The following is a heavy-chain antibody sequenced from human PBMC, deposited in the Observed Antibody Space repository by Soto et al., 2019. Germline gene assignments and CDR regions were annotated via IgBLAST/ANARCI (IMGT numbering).Heavy chain of an antibody. J-gene: IGHJ4*02. V-gene: IGHV3-74*01. CDR2: INSDGSST. CDR1: GFTFSSYW. Sequence: LRLSCAASGFTFSSYWMHWVRQAPGKGLVWVSRINSDGSSTSYADSVKGRFTISRDNAKNTLYLQMNSLRAEDTAVYYCARGVGITMVRGALDYWGQGTLVTVSS. CDR3: ARGVGITMVRGALDY. D-gene: IGHD3-10*01.